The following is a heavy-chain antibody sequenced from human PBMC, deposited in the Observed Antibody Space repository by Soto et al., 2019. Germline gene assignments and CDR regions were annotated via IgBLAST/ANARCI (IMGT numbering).Heavy chain of an antibody. Sequence: GGSLRLSCAASGFTFSSYAMSWVRQAPGKGLEWVSAISGSGGSTYYADSVKGRFTISRDNSKNTLYLQMNSLRAEDTAVYYCAKAVGDTYYYDSSGYYPFDYWGQGTLVTVSS. D-gene: IGHD3-22*01. CDR2: ISGSGGST. CDR1: GFTFSSYA. V-gene: IGHV3-23*01. J-gene: IGHJ4*02. CDR3: AKAVGDTYYYDSSGYYPFDY.